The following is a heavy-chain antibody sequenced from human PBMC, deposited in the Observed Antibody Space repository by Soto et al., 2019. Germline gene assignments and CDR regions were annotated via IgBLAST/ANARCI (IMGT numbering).Heavy chain of an antibody. D-gene: IGHD5-12*01. J-gene: IGHJ4*02. CDR3: ARGVATVVTSYFDY. Sequence: SETLSLTCTVSGGSINNYFWSWIRQPPGKGLEWIAYISYSGITHYSPSLESRATISVDTSKNQFSLKLSSVTAADTAVYYCARGVATVVTSYFDYWGQGTLVTVSS. CDR2: ISYSGIT. CDR1: GGSINNYF. V-gene: IGHV4-59*12.